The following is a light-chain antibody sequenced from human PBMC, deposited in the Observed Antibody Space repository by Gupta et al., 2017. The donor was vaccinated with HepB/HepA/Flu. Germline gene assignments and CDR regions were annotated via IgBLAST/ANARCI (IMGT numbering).Light chain of an antibody. Sequence: QSVLTQSPSVSGAPGQRVTISCTGSSSIIGAGYDVHWYQHLPGTAPKLLIYGNNYRPSGVPDRFSGSKSGTSASLAITGLQAEDEADYYCQSYDSSLSAWVFGGGTKLTVL. V-gene: IGLV1-40*01. CDR1: SSIIGAGYD. CDR3: QSYDSSLSAWV. CDR2: GNN. J-gene: IGLJ3*02.